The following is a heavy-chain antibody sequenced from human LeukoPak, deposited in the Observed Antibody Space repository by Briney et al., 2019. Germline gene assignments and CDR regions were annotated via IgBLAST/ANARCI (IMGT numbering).Heavy chain of an antibody. D-gene: IGHD3-10*01. CDR2: LKENGSAK. Sequence: PGGSLRLSCAASGFTFSKSWISGLGQTPDKGLDGVASLKENGSAKYYVESVKGRFTICRDNANNSLYLQIDSLRAEDTAVYYCAKDDDIYYWGQGNLVTVSS. V-gene: IGHV3-7*04. J-gene: IGHJ1*01. CDR1: GFTFSKSW. CDR3: AKDDDIYY.